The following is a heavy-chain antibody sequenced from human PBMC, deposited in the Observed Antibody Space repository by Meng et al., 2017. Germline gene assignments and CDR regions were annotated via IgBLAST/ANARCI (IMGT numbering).Heavy chain of an antibody. CDR3: ARDWGIAARSYYFDY. V-gene: IGHV3-48*03. CDR2: ISSSGSTI. J-gene: IGHJ4*02. D-gene: IGHD6-6*01. Sequence: GGPLRLSCAASGFTFSSYEMNWVRQAPGKGLEWVSYISSSGSTIYYADSVKGRFTISRDNAKNSLYLQMNSLRAEDTAVYYCARDWGIAARSYYFDYWGQGTLVTVSS. CDR1: GFTFSSYE.